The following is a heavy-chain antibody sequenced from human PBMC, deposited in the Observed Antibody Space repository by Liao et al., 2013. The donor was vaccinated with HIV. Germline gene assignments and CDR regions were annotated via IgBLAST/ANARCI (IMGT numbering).Heavy chain of an antibody. D-gene: IGHD6-19*01. V-gene: IGHV4-59*01. J-gene: IGHJ4*02. Sequence: QLQLQESGPGLVKPSETLSLTCTVSGGSISSYYWSWIRQPPGKGLEWIGYIYYSGSTNYNPSLKSRVTISVDTSKNQFSLKLSSVTAADTAVYYCVGGGWYFDYWGQGTLVTVSS. CDR1: GGSISSYY. CDR2: IYYSGST. CDR3: VGGGWYFDY.